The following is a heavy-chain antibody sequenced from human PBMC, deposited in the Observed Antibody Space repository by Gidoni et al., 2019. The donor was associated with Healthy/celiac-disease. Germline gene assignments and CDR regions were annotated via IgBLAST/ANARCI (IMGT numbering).Heavy chain of an antibody. CDR3: ANMSPAIPGYSSSWYESDGFDY. J-gene: IGHJ4*02. CDR2: ISYDGSNK. Sequence: QVQLVESGGGVVQPGRSLRLSCAASGFTFSSYGMHWVRQAPGKGLEWVAVISYDGSNKYYADSVKGRFTISRDNSKNTLYLQMNSLRAEDTAVYYCANMSPAIPGYSSSWYESDGFDYWGQGTLVTVSS. D-gene: IGHD6-13*01. V-gene: IGHV3-30*18. CDR1: GFTFSSYG.